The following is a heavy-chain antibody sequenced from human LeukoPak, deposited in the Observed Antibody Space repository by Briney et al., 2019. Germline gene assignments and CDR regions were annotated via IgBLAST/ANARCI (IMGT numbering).Heavy chain of an antibody. J-gene: IGHJ6*03. Sequence: ASVKVSCKASGGTFSSYTISWVRQAPGQGLEWMGRIIPILGIANYAQKFQGRVTITADKSTSTAYMELRSLRSDDTAVYYCARDGQWLAKYYYYYYMDVWGKGTTVTVSS. D-gene: IGHD6-19*01. CDR3: ARDGQWLAKYYYYYYMDV. V-gene: IGHV1-69*02. CDR1: GGTFSSYT. CDR2: IIPILGIA.